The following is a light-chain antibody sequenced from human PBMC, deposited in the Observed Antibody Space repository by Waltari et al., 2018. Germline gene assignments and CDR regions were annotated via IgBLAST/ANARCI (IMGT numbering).Light chain of an antibody. CDR2: KAS. J-gene: IGKJ1*01. Sequence: DIQMTQSPSTMSASVGDRVTITCRASQNINYWLAWYPQKPGKAPNLLIYKASSLESGVPSRFSGSGSGTEFTLTISSLQPGDFATYYCQQYNSFPWTFGQGTKVEIK. V-gene: IGKV1-5*03. CDR1: QNINYW. CDR3: QQYNSFPWT.